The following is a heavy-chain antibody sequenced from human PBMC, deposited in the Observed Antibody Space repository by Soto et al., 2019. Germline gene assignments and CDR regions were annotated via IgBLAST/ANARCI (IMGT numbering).Heavy chain of an antibody. J-gene: IGHJ6*02. CDR3: SKSSRYIVVVVAATPARLGMDV. Sequence: GGSLRLSCAASGFTFSSYAMSWVRQAPGKGLEWVSAISGSGGSTYYADSVKGRFTISRDNSKNTLYLQINSMRAENTDVYYSSKSSRYIVVVVAATPARLGMDVWGQGTTVTVSS. D-gene: IGHD2-15*01. CDR1: GFTFSSYA. V-gene: IGHV3-23*01. CDR2: ISGSGGST.